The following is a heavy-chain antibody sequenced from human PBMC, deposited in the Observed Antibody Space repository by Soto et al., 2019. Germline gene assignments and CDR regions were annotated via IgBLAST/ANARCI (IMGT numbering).Heavy chain of an antibody. CDR3: ARHGNYYDSSGYYYYFDY. CDR1: GGSISSSSYY. D-gene: IGHD3-22*01. CDR2: IYYSGST. J-gene: IGHJ4*02. Sequence: SETLSLTCTVSGGSISSSSYYWGWIRQPPGKGLEWIGSIYYSGSTYYNPSLKSRVTISVDTSKNQFSLKRSSVTAADTAVYYCARHGNYYDSSGYYYYFDYWGQGTLVTVSS. V-gene: IGHV4-39*01.